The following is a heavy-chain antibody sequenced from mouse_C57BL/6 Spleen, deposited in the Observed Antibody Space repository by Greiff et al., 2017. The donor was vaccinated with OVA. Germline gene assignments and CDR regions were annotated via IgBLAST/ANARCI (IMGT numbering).Heavy chain of an antibody. CDR2: IDPSDSET. Sequence: QVQLQQPGAELVRPGSSVKLSCKASGYTFTSYWMHWVKQRPIQGLEWIGNIDPSDSETHYNQKFKDQATLTVDKSSSTAYMQLSSLTSEDSAVYYCARWNTTVVATRYFDVWGTGTTVTVSA. V-gene: IGHV1-52*01. CDR1: GYTFTSYW. D-gene: IGHD1-1*01. J-gene: IGHJ1*03. CDR3: ARWNTTVVATRYFDV.